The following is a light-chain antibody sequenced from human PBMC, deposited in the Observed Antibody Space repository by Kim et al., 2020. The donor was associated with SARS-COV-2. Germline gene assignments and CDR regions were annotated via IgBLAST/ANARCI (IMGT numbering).Light chain of an antibody. Sequence: GQSLTISFTGTRSEVGGYNYASWYQHHAGNAPKLMMYDVSNRPSGVSNCFSGSKSGNTASLTISGLQAEDEADYDCSSYTSSSTLVFGGGTQLTVL. J-gene: IGLJ2*01. CDR2: DVS. CDR3: SSYTSSSTLV. V-gene: IGLV2-14*03. CDR1: RSEVGGYNY.